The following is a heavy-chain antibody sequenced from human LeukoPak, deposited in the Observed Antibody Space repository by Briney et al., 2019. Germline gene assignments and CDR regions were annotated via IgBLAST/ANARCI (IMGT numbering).Heavy chain of an antibody. D-gene: IGHD2-8*02. CDR1: GYTFTGYY. V-gene: IGHV1-69*02. CDR3: ARLYGGTDAFDY. Sequence: SVKVSCKASGYTFTGYYMHWVRQAPGQGLEWMGRIIPILGIANYAQKFQGRVTITADKSTSTAYMELSSLRSEDTAVYYCARLYGGTDAFDYWGQGTLVTVSS. J-gene: IGHJ4*02. CDR2: IIPILGIA.